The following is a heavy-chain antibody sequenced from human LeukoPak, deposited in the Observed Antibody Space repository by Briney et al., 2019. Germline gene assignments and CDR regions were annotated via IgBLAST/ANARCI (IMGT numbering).Heavy chain of an antibody. J-gene: IGHJ4*02. CDR2: IFHSGTT. D-gene: IGHD5-18*01. CDR3: ARLGGYSYGARIFDY. V-gene: IGHV4-39*01. CDR1: DSITSTSYY. Sequence: PSETLSLTCTVSDSITSTSYYWAWIRQPPGKGIQWIASIFHSGTTYFNPSLKSRVTLSIDTSRSQYSLQLASVTAADTALYYCARLGGYSYGARIFDYWGQGIRVAVSS.